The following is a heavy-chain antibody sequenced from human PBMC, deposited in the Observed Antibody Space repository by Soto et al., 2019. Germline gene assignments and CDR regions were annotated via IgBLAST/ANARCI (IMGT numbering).Heavy chain of an antibody. Sequence: ASVKGSCKASGYSLSNDGIDWVRQAPGQGLEWMGWISAYNGNTKYAQKLQGRVTMTTDTSTSTAYMELRSLRSDDTAVYYCARDGFNVYYYDSSGPRWFDPWGQGTLVTVSS. CDR3: ARDGFNVYYYDSSGPRWFDP. J-gene: IGHJ5*02. CDR2: ISAYNGNT. V-gene: IGHV1-18*04. D-gene: IGHD3-22*01. CDR1: GYSLSNDG.